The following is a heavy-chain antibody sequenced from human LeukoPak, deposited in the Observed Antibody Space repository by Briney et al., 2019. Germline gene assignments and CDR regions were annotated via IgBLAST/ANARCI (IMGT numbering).Heavy chain of an antibody. CDR3: ARHKVTRSSSSAYYYYYYMDV. D-gene: IGHD6-6*01. J-gene: IGHJ6*03. CDR2: IYYSGST. CDR1: GGSISSYY. Sequence: SETLSLTCTVSGGSISSYYWSWIRQPPGKGLEWIGYIYYSGSTNYNPSLKSRVTISVDTSKNQFSLKLSSVTAADTAVYYCARHKVTRSSSSAYYYYYYMDVWGKGTTVTVSS. V-gene: IGHV4-59*01.